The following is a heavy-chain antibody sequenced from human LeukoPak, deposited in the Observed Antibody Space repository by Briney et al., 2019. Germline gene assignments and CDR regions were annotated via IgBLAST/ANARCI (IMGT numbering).Heavy chain of an antibody. CDR1: GGSISSYY. CDR3: ARGGYYGSGNDFRFDP. CDR2: IYYSGST. Sequence: PSETLSLTCTVSGGSISSYYWTWIRQPPGKGLEWIGYIYYSGSTNYKPSLKSRVTISVDTSKNQFSLKLSSVTAADTAVYYCARGGYYGSGNDFRFDPWGQGTLVTVSS. V-gene: IGHV4-59*01. J-gene: IGHJ5*02. D-gene: IGHD3-10*01.